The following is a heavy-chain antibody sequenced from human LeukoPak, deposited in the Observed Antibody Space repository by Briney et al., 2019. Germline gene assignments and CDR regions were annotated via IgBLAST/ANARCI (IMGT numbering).Heavy chain of an antibody. J-gene: IGHJ4*02. Sequence: GGSLRLSCAASGFTFSSYAMHWVRQAPGKGLGWVAVISYDGSNKYYADSVKGRFTISRDNSKNTLYLQMNSLRAEDTAVYYCARERRDDYGDYVPFDYWGQGTLVTVSS. CDR3: ARERRDDYGDYVPFDY. CDR2: ISYDGSNK. CDR1: GFTFSSYA. D-gene: IGHD4-17*01. V-gene: IGHV3-30-3*01.